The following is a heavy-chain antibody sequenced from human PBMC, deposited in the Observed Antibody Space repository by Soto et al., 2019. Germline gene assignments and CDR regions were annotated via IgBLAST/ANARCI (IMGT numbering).Heavy chain of an antibody. CDR3: AKVSEGSMITFGGVIAY. Sequence: ESVGGVVPPGRSLRLSCAASGFTFSTYGMHWVRQAPGKGLEWVAGISFDGNIQYYADSVKGRFTISRDNSKNTLYLQMDSLRAEDTAVYYCAKVSEGSMITFGGVIAYWGQGTLVTVSS. CDR1: GFTFSTYG. J-gene: IGHJ4*02. D-gene: IGHD3-16*02. CDR2: ISFDGNIQ. V-gene: IGHV3-30*18.